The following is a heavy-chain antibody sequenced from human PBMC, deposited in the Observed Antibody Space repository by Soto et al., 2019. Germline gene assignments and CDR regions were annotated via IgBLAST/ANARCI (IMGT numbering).Heavy chain of an antibody. Sequence: ETLSLTCTVSGGSISSYYWSWIRQPPGKGLEWIGYIYYSGSTNYNPSLKSRVTISVDTSKNQFSLKLSSVTAADTAVYYCARGHMVRGVNSYCYMDVWGKGTTVTVSS. CDR1: GGSISSYY. CDR2: IYYSGST. D-gene: IGHD3-10*01. CDR3: ARGHMVRGVNSYCYMDV. V-gene: IGHV4-59*01. J-gene: IGHJ6*03.